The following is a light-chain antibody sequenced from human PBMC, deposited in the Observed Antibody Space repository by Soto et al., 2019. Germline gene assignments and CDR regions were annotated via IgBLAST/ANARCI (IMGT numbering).Light chain of an antibody. V-gene: IGKV1-33*01. CDR3: QQYTSYPWT. CDR1: QDISNY. J-gene: IGKJ1*01. CDR2: DAS. Sequence: IQMTPSPSSLSASVGDRVTITCQASQDISNYLNWYQQTPGKAPKLLIYDASNLETGVPTRFSGSGSGTEFTLTISSLQPDDFATYYCQQYTSYPWTFGQGTKVDI.